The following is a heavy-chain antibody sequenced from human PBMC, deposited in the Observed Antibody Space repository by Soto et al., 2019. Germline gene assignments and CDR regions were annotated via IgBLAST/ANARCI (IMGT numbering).Heavy chain of an antibody. D-gene: IGHD3-3*01. CDR1: GFTFSSYA. J-gene: IGHJ4*02. V-gene: IGHV3-23*01. CDR2: ISGGGGSP. CDR3: EKDQDFWSGYYTSFDY. Sequence: EVQLLESGGGLVQPGGSLRLSCAASGFTFSSYAMIWVRQAPGRGLEWVSGISGGGGSPYYVDSVKGRFTISRDNSKNTLYLQMNSLRAEDTAIYYCEKDQDFWSGYYTSFDYWGQGSMVTVYS.